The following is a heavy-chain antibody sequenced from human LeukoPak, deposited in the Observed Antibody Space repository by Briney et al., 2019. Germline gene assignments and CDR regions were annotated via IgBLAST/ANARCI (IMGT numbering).Heavy chain of an antibody. D-gene: IGHD6-13*01. CDR2: IYYSGST. CDR1: GGSISSSSYY. V-gene: IGHV4-39*01. J-gene: IGHJ4*02. Sequence: SETLSLTCTVSGGSISSSSYYWGWIRQPPGKGLEWIGSIYYSGSTYYNPSLKSRVTISVDTSKNQCSLKLSSVTAADTAVYYCARQGAAAGQYYFDYWGQGTLVTVSS. CDR3: ARQGAAAGQYYFDY.